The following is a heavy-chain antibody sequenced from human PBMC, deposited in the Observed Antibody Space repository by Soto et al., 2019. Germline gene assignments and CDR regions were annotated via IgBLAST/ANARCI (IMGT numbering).Heavy chain of an antibody. V-gene: IGHV4-4*01. CDR3: AREIVTAGGNNYFDP. CDR2: VYHTGDT. D-gene: IGHD2-21*02. Sequence: RQSPGGGLEWIGNVYHTGDTNLNPSLQSRVTISVDKSNNQFSLRLNSLTAADTAVYFCAREIVTAGGNNYFDPWGPGTLVTVSS. J-gene: IGHJ5*02.